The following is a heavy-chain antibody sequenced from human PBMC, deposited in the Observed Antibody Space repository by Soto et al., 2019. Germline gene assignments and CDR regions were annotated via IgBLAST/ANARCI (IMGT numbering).Heavy chain of an antibody. CDR1: GGSFSGYY. V-gene: IGHV4-34*01. J-gene: IGHJ4*02. CDR2: INHSGST. D-gene: IGHD3-10*01. Sequence: SETLSLTCAVYGGSFSGYYWSWIRQPPGKGLEWIGEINHSGSTNYNPSLKSRVTISVDTSKNQFSLKLSSVTAADTAVYYCARGPADYYGSGSYPLYWGQGTLVTVSS. CDR3: ARGPADYYGSGSYPLY.